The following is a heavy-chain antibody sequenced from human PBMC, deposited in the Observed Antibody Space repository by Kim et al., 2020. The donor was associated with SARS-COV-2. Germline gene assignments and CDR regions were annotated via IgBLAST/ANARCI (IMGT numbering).Heavy chain of an antibody. J-gene: IGHJ4*02. D-gene: IGHD3-10*01. Sequence: GESLRLSCAASGFTFDDYTMHWVRQAPGKGLEWVSLISWDGGSTYYADSVKGRFTISRDNSKNSLYLQMNSLRTEDTALYYCAKDIDTMVRGVSKYYFDYWGQETLVTVSS. CDR1: GFTFDDYT. CDR3: AKDIDTMVRGVSKYYFDY. V-gene: IGHV3-43*01. CDR2: ISWDGGST.